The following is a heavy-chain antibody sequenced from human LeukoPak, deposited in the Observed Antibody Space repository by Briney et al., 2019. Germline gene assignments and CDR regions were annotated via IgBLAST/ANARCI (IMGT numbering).Heavy chain of an antibody. CDR2: IYSGGST. Sequence: GGSLRLSCAASGFTVSSNYMSWVRQAPGKGLEWVSVIYSGGSTYYADSVKGRFTISRDNSKNTLYLQMNSLRAEDTAVYYCARDVKYYGSGSYYYYWGQGTLVTVSS. CDR3: ARDVKYYGSGSYYYY. CDR1: GFTVSSNY. J-gene: IGHJ4*02. D-gene: IGHD3-10*01. V-gene: IGHV3-66*01.